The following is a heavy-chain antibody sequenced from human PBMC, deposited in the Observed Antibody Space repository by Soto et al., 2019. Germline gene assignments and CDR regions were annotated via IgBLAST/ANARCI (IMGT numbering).Heavy chain of an antibody. J-gene: IGHJ6*02. CDR1: GYTFTTYD. D-gene: IGHD3-3*01. CDR3: ARERKFDFWRKGLDV. CDR2: RDPNSGST. Sequence: ASVKVSCKASGYTFTTYDINWVRQATGQGLEWLGWRDPNSGSTGYEQNFQGRITMTRNISRNTAHMELSSLQSEDTAVYYCARERKFDFWRKGLDVWGQGTTVTVSS. V-gene: IGHV1-8*01.